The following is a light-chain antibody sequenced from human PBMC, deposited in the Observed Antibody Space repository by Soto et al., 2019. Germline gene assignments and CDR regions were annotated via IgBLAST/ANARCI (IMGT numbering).Light chain of an antibody. J-gene: IGKJ1*01. CDR3: QQYNTYSWT. CDR1: QTISTW. Sequence: DIQMTQSPSTLSASVVDSVTITCRASQTISTWLAWYQQKPGRAPKLLISDASSFESGVPSRFSGNGSGTEFTLTISSLQPDDFATYFCQQYNTYSWTFGQGTKVDI. CDR2: DAS. V-gene: IGKV1-5*01.